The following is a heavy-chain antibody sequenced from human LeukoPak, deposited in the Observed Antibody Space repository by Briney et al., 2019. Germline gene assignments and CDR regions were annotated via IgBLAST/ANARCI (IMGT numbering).Heavy chain of an antibody. Sequence: GGSLRLSCAASGFTFSRYAMHWVRQAPGKGLEWVAVISYDGSNKYYADSVKGRFTISRDNSKNTLYLQMNSLRAEDTAVYYCVGGSYYFDYWGQGTLVTVSS. D-gene: IGHD1-26*01. CDR3: VGGSYYFDY. CDR2: ISYDGSNK. CDR1: GFTFSRYA. J-gene: IGHJ4*02. V-gene: IGHV3-30-3*01.